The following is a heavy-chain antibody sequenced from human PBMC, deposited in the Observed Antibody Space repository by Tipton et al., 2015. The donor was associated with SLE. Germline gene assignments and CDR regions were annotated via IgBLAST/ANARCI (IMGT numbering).Heavy chain of an antibody. CDR3: ARGVYSGSYEY. CDR2: ISAYSGET. CDR1: GYTFSSYG. Sequence: QLVQSGADVKKPGASVKVSCKASGYTFSSYGITWVRQAPGQGLEWMGWISAYSGETNYAQKFQGRVTMTTDTSTNTAYMELRSLRSDDTAVYYCARGVYSGSYEYWGQGTLVTVSS. J-gene: IGHJ4*02. V-gene: IGHV1-18*01. D-gene: IGHD5-12*01.